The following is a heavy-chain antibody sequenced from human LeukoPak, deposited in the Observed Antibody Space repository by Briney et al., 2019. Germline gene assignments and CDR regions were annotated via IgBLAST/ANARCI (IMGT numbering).Heavy chain of an antibody. CDR1: GFTFSNYW. CDR3: SRDLRGRDDY. V-gene: IGHV3-74*01. J-gene: IGHJ4*02. CDR2: INEGGSVT. D-gene: IGHD5-24*01. Sequence: GGSLRLSCAASGFTFSNYWMHWVRQAPGKGLVWVSRINEGGSVTDYADTVKGRFTISRDNAKNTLYLEMNSLRAEDTAVYYCSRDLRGRDDYWGQGTLVSVSS.